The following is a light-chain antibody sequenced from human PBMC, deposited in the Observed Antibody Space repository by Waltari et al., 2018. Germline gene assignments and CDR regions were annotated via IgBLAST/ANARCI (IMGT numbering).Light chain of an antibody. J-gene: IGKJ1*01. Sequence: IVLTQSPGTLSLSPGERATLSCRASQRVGRTLAWYQQKPGQAPRLLIYGASIRATGITDRFSGGGSGTDFSLGINRLEPEDFAVYYCQHYVSLPATFGQGTKVEIK. CDR1: QRVGRT. V-gene: IGKV3-20*01. CDR2: GAS. CDR3: QHYVSLPAT.